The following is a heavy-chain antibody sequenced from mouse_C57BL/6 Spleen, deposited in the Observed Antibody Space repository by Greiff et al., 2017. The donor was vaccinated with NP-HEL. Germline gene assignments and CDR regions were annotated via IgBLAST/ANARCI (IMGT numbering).Heavy chain of an antibody. V-gene: IGHV1-26*01. D-gene: IGHD2-5*01. Sequence: VQLQQSGPELVKPGASVKISCKASGYTFTDYYMNWVKQSHGKSLEWIGDINPNNGGTSYNQKFKGKATLTVDKSSSTAYMELRSLTSEDSAVYYCARALAYYSNYDDYWGQGTTLTVSS. J-gene: IGHJ2*01. CDR2: INPNNGGT. CDR1: GYTFTDYY. CDR3: ARALAYYSNYDDY.